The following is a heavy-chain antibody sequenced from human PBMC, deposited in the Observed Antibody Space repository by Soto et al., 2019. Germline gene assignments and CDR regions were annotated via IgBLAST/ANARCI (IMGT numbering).Heavy chain of an antibody. D-gene: IGHD3-16*01. CDR3: AKDKSGNMITFGGARKTYFDY. V-gene: IGHV3-30*18. CDR2: ISYDGSNK. CDR1: GFTLSSYG. J-gene: IGHJ4*02. Sequence: GGSLRLSCAGTGFTLSSYGMHGVRQAPGKGLEWVAVISYDGSNKYYADSVKGRFTISRDNSKSTLYLQINSQRAEATAVYYCAKDKSGNMITFGGARKTYFDYWGQGTLVTVSS.